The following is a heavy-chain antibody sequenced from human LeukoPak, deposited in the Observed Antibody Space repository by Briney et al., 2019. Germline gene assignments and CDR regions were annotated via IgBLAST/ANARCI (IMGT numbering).Heavy chain of an antibody. D-gene: IGHD2-21*02. V-gene: IGHV1-2*02. Sequence: ASVKVSCKASGYTFTGYYIHWVRQAPRQRLEWMGWINPKSGGTNYAQEFQGRVTMTRDTSISTAYMELSRLRSDDTAVYYCARVGGIVVVTAMVFDPWGQGTLVTVSS. J-gene: IGHJ5*02. CDR2: INPKSGGT. CDR1: GYTFTGYY. CDR3: ARVGGIVVVTAMVFDP.